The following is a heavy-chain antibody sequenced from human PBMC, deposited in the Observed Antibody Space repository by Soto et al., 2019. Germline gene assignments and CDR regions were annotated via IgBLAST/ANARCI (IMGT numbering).Heavy chain of an antibody. CDR3: ARDQYDFWSGEPRHAFDI. D-gene: IGHD3-3*01. J-gene: IGHJ3*02. Sequence: GSLRLSCAASVFTVSSYWMHWVRQAPGKGLVWVSRINSDGSSTSYADSVKGRFTISRDNAKNTLYLQMNSLRAEDTAVYYCARDQYDFWSGEPRHAFDIWGQGTMVTVS. CDR2: INSDGSST. CDR1: VFTVSSYW. V-gene: IGHV3-74*01.